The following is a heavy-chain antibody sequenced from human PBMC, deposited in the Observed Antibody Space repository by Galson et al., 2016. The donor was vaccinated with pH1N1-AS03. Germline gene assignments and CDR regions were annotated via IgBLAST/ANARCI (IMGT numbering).Heavy chain of an antibody. CDR1: GFSLSAGGVH. J-gene: IGHJ4*02. CDR3: ARSTHVNEGLDF. CDR2: IYWDGDE. D-gene: IGHD2-8*01. Sequence: PALVKPPQTLTLTCTVSGFSLSAGGVHVAWIRQSPGKALEWLALIYWDGDERYNSSLRSRLSISRDTSKNHVVLTMTNMDPVDTATYYCARSTHVNEGLDFWGQGTLVTVSS. V-gene: IGHV2-5*02.